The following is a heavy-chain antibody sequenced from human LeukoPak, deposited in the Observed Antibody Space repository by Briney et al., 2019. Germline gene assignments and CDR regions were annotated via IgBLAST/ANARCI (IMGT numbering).Heavy chain of an antibody. CDR2: ISSSGSTI. V-gene: IGHV3-11*04. CDR1: GFTFSDYY. Sequence: GGSLRLSCAASGFTFSDYYMSWIRQAPGKGLEWVSYISSSGSTIYYADSVKGRFTISRDNAKNSLYLQMNSLRAEDTAVYYCARVDKINDFWSGYYTPGRYYYCMDVWGKGTTVTVSS. D-gene: IGHD3-3*01. J-gene: IGHJ6*03. CDR3: ARVDKINDFWSGYYTPGRYYYCMDV.